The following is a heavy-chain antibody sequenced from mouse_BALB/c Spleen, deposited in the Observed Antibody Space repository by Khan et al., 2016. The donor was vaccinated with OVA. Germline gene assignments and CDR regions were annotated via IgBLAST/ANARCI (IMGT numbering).Heavy chain of an antibody. CDR3: TRDRIDY. CDR1: GYTFTTYW. J-gene: IGHJ2*01. V-gene: IGHV1-7*01. CDR2: INPTSGYT. Sequence: QVQLKQSGAELAKPGASVKMSCKASGYTFTTYWMPWVKQRPGPGLEWIGYINPTSGYTDYNEKFKDRATLSADKSSSTAYMQLSSLTSEDSAVYYCTRDRIDYWGQGTTLTVSS.